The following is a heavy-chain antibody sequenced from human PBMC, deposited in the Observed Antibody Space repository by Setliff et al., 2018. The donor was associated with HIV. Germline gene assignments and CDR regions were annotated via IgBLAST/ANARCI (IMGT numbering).Heavy chain of an antibody. D-gene: IGHD3-10*01. Sequence: RGSLRLSCAVSGFTFYSYAMHWVRQAPGRGLEWVAVISQDGTNQYYADSVKGRFTISRDNSKNSLSLQMNNLRDEDTAVFYCAGVPIPMVTPNWFDTWGQGTLVTVSS. CDR2: ISQDGTNQ. J-gene: IGHJ5*02. V-gene: IGHV3-30*04. CDR1: GFTFYSYA. CDR3: AGVPIPMVTPNWFDT.